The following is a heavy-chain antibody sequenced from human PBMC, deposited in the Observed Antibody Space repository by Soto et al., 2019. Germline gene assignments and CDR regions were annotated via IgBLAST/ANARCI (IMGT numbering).Heavy chain of an antibody. J-gene: IGHJ5*02. CDR3: ARGRVVRGVIVWFDP. V-gene: IGHV1-8*01. Sequence: QVQLVQSGAEVKKPGASVKVSCKASGYTFTSYDINWVRQATGQGLEWMGWMNPNSGNPGYAQKFQGRVTMTRNTSISTANLELSSLRSEDTAVYYCARGRVVRGVIVWFDPWGQGTLVTVSS. CDR1: GYTFTSYD. CDR2: MNPNSGNP. D-gene: IGHD3-10*01.